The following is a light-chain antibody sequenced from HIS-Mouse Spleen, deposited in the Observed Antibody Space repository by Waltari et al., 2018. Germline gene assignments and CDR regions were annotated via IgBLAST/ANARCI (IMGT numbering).Light chain of an antibody. V-gene: IGLV2-23*01. CDR2: EGS. J-gene: IGLJ2*01. CDR3: CSYAGSSTVV. Sequence: QSALTQPASVSGSPGQSITISCPVTSSDVGSYNLVSWYQQHPGKAPKLMIYEGSKRPSGVSNRFSGSKSGNTASLTISGLQAEDEADYYCCSYAGSSTVVFGGGTKLTVL. CDR1: SSDVGSYNL.